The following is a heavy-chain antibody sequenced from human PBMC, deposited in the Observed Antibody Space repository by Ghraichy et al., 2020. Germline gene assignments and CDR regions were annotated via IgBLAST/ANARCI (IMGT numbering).Heavy chain of an antibody. Sequence: SDTLSLTCTVSGGSISSSSYYWGWIRQPPGKGLEWIGSFYYSGSTYYSPSLKSRVTISVDTSKNQFSLKLSSVTAADTAVYYCARLSVAVAGVYFDYWGQGTLVTVSS. CDR2: FYYSGST. CDR3: ARLSVAVAGVYFDY. J-gene: IGHJ4*02. V-gene: IGHV4-39*01. D-gene: IGHD6-19*01. CDR1: GGSISSSSYY.